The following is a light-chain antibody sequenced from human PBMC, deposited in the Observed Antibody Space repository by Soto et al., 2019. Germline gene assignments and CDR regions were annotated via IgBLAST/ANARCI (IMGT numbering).Light chain of an antibody. J-gene: IGLJ2*01. V-gene: IGLV2-14*01. CDR2: EVS. Sequence: QSALTQPASVSGSPGQSITISCTGTNSDVGGYNYVSWYQQHPGKAPKLMIYEVSSRPSGVSNRFSGSQSGNTASLIISGLQAEDEADYYCSSYTISATLVFGGGTKLTVL. CDR1: NSDVGGYNY. CDR3: SSYTISATLV.